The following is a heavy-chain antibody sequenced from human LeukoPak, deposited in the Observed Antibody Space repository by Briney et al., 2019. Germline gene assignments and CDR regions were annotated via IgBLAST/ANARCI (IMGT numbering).Heavy chain of an antibody. Sequence: GGSLRLSCATSGFTFDRYAMHWVRQAPGKGLEWVSGIGWNTVSVDYAYSVKGRFTISRDNAKKSLYLQMNSLRPEDTALYYCTKGRNSGSYYRGGGGEFDYWGQGTLVTVSS. CDR3: TKGRNSGSYYRGGGGEFDY. V-gene: IGHV3-9*01. J-gene: IGHJ4*02. D-gene: IGHD1-26*01. CDR2: IGWNTVSV. CDR1: GFTFDRYA.